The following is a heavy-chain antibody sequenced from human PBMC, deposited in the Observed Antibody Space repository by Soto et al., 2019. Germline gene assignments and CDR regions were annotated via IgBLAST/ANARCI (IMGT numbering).Heavy chain of an antibody. J-gene: IGHJ5*02. CDR3: ARDNGLAGSFDP. Sequence: EMQLVESGGGLVKRGGSLRLSCAASGFTFSTYSMNWVRQAPGKGLEWIPYITSSSTTIYYADSVKGRFTISRDNAKNSLYLQMNSLRDEDTAVYYCARDNGLAGSFDPWGQGTLVTVSS. CDR2: ITSSSTTI. CDR1: GFTFSTYS. D-gene: IGHD6-13*01. V-gene: IGHV3-48*02.